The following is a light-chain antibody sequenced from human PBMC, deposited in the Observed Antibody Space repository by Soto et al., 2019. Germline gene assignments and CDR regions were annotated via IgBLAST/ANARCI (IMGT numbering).Light chain of an antibody. J-gene: IGKJ1*01. Sequence: DIQMTQSPSTLSAFVGDRVSITCRASQSVDRYLAWYQQKPGKAPHLLIYDASSLESGVPSRFSGSGSGTEFTLTISSLQPDDFTTFYCQQYKDYTWTFGQGTKVDIK. CDR3: QQYKDYTWT. CDR2: DAS. CDR1: QSVDRY. V-gene: IGKV1-5*01.